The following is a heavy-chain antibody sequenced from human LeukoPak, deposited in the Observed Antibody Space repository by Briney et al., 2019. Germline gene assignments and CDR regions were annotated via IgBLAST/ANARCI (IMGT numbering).Heavy chain of an antibody. V-gene: IGHV1-2*06. D-gene: IGHD3-10*01. Sequence: ASVKVSCKASGYTFTGYYMHWVRQAPGQGLEWMGRINPNSGGTNYAQKFQGRVTMTRDTSISTAYMELSRLRSDDTAVYYCAGDRYYYGSGSYYNRGNWFDPWGQGTLVTVSS. CDR2: INPNSGGT. CDR3: AGDRYYYGSGSYYNRGNWFDP. CDR1: GYTFTGYY. J-gene: IGHJ5*02.